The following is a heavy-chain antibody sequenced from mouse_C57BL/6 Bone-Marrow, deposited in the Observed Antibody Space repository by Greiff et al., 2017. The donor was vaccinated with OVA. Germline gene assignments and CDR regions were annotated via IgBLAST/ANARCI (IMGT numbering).Heavy chain of an antibody. D-gene: IGHD2-13*01. Sequence: VQLQESGPELVKPGASVKLSCKASGYAFSRSWMNWVKQRPGKGLEWIGRIYPGDGDTNYNGKFKGQATLTADKSSSTAYMQLSSLTSEDSAVYFCARTGDPAWFAYWGQGTLVTVSA. CDR2: IYPGDGDT. CDR1: GYAFSRSW. V-gene: IGHV1-82*01. J-gene: IGHJ3*01. CDR3: ARTGDPAWFAY.